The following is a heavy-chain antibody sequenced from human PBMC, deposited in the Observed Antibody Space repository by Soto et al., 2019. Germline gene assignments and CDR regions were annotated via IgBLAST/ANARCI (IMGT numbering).Heavy chain of an antibody. Sequence: EVQLVESGGGLVQPGGSLRLSCAASGFTFSSHWMHWVRQAPGTGLVWVSRINSDGSTTSYADSVKGRFTISRDSAKNTLNLQIKSLRAEDTAVYYCARGAYYRSWIYAWFDPWGQGSLVTVSS. J-gene: IGHJ5*02. CDR3: ARGAYYRSWIYAWFDP. D-gene: IGHD3-10*01. CDR2: INSDGSTT. CDR1: GFTFSSHW. V-gene: IGHV3-74*01.